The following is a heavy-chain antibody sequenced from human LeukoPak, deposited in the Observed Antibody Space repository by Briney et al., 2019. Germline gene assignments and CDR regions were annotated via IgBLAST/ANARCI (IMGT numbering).Heavy chain of an antibody. J-gene: IGHJ3*02. V-gene: IGHV4-59*01. CDR3: ARGTGKWDAFDI. Sequence: SETLSLTCTVSGGSISSYYWTWIRQPPGKGPEWVGYIYYSGSTNYNPSLKSRVTISADTSKNQFSLKLSSVTAADTAVYYCARGTGKWDAFDIWGQGTMVTVSS. CDR1: GGSISSYY. D-gene: IGHD3/OR15-3a*01. CDR2: IYYSGST.